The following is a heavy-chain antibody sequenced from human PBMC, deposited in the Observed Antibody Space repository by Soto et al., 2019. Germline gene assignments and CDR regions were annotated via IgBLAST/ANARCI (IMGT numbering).Heavy chain of an antibody. V-gene: IGHV4-30-2*01. CDR3: ARSQTTVTSYDS. Sequence: QLQLQESGSGLVKPSQTLSLTCAVSGGSISSGGYSWSWIRQPPGKGLEWIGYIYHSGSTYYNPSLKSRVTISVDRAKNQCSLKLSSVTAADTAVYYWARSQTTVTSYDSWGQGTLVTVSS. J-gene: IGHJ4*02. D-gene: IGHD4-17*01. CDR2: IYHSGST. CDR1: GGSISSGGYS.